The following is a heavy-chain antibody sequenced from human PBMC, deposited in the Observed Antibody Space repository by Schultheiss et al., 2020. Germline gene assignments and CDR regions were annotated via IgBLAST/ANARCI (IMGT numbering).Heavy chain of an antibody. CDR1: GFTFSSYA. CDR3: VEARCSSTSCYFSYYYYGMDV. CDR2: ISGSGGST. Sequence: GESLMISCAASGFTFSSYAMSWVCQPPGKGLEWVSGISGSGGSTYYADSVKGRFTISRDNSKNTLYLQMNSLRAEDTAVYYCVEARCSSTSCYFSYYYYGMDVWAPGTTVT. V-gene: IGHV3-23*01. J-gene: IGHJ6*02. D-gene: IGHD2-2*01.